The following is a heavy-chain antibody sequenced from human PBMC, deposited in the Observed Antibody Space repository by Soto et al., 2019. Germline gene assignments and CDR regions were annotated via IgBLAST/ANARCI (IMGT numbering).Heavy chain of an antibody. CDR1: GYTFTSYG. Sequence: GASVKVSCKASGYTFTSYGISWVRQAHEQGLEWMGWISAYNGNTNYAQKLQGRVTMTTDTSTSTAYMELRSLRSDDTAVYYCARVGDSSGYWLSYWFDPWGQGTLVTVSS. J-gene: IGHJ5*02. CDR2: ISAYNGNT. V-gene: IGHV1-18*01. CDR3: ARVGDSSGYWLSYWFDP. D-gene: IGHD3-22*01.